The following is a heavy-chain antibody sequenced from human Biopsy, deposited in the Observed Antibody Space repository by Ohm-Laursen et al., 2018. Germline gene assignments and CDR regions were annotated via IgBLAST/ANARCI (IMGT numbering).Heavy chain of an antibody. CDR1: GDSISGYY. CDR2: ILSTGST. D-gene: IGHD1-26*01. V-gene: IGHV4-59*01. J-gene: IGHJ4*02. Sequence: GTLSLTCAVSGDSISGYYWNWIRQPPGKRLDWIGYILSTGSTDYNPSLQSRVSISLDLSTDQFSLKVDSVTAADTAVYYCARVVGAATGFDSWGRGTPVSVSS. CDR3: ARVVGAATGFDS.